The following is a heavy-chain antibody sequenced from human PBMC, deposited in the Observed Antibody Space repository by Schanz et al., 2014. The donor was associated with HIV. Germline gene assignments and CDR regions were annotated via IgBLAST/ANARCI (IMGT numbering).Heavy chain of an antibody. CDR3: ARRDYGDYYYYYGMDV. CDR2: VSYDGSNK. CDR1: GFTFSSYG. Sequence: QVQLVESGGGVVQPGRSLRLSCAASGFTFSSYGIHWVRQAPGKGLEWVAVVSYDGSNKYYADSVKGRFTISRDNSKNTLYLQMNSLRAEDTAVYYCARRDYGDYYYYYGMDVWGQGTTVTVSS. J-gene: IGHJ6*02. V-gene: IGHV3-30*03. D-gene: IGHD4-17*01.